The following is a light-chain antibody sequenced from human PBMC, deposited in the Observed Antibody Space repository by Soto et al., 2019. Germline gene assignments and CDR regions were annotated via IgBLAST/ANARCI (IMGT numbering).Light chain of an antibody. J-gene: IGLJ1*01. Sequence: QSVLTQPPSASGTPGQRVTISCSGSGSNIVRNSVSWYQQLPGAAPKLLIYNNNQRPSGVPDRFSGSKSGASGFLAISGLQSGDAADYYCAAWDDSLNGYVFGSGTKLTVL. CDR3: AAWDDSLNGYV. V-gene: IGLV1-44*01. CDR1: GSNIVRNS. CDR2: NNN.